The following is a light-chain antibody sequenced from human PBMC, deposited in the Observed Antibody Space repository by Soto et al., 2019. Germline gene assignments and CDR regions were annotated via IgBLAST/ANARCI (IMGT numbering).Light chain of an antibody. CDR3: HHYET. CDR1: QSVSSSY. CDR2: GAS. V-gene: IGKV3-20*01. Sequence: EIVLTQSPATLSLSAGERATLSCGASQSVSSSYLAWYQQKPGQAPRLLMYGASIRAAGVPDRFSGSGSGTEFTLTISRLEPEDFTVYYCHHYETFGQGTKVDIK. J-gene: IGKJ1*01.